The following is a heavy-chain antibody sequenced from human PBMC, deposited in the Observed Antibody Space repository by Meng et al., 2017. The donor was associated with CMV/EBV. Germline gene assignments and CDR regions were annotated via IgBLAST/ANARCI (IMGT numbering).Heavy chain of an antibody. CDR2: ISYSGST. CDR3: ARGEWSRGQYQLQIARYYYYGMDV. J-gene: IGHJ6*02. CDR1: GGSINSNNYY. D-gene: IGHD2-2*01. Sequence: GSLRLSCTVSGGSINSNNYYWGWIRQPPGKGLEWIGSISYSGSTYYNPSLKSRVTISVDTSKNQFSLKLSSVTAADTAVYYCARGEWSRGQYQLQIARYYYYGMDVWGQGTTVTVSS. V-gene: IGHV4-39*02.